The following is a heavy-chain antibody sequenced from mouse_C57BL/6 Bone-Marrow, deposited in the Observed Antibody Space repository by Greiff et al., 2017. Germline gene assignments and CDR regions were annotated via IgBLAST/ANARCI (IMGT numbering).Heavy chain of an antibody. CDR1: GYAFTNYL. CDR3: ARFPFY. CDR2: INPGSGGT. V-gene: IGHV1-54*01. J-gene: IGHJ2*01. Sequence: VQLQQSGAELVRPGTSVKVSCKASGYAFTNYLIEWVKQRPGQGLEWIGVINPGSGGTNYNEKFKGKATLTADKSSSTAYMQLSSLTSEDSAVYFCARFPFYWGKGTTLTVSS.